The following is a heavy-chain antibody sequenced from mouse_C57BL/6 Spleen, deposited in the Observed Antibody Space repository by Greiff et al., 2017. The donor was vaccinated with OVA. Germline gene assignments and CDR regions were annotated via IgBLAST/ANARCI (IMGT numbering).Heavy chain of an antibody. V-gene: IGHV1-4*01. CDR3: ARYGSYAMDY. D-gene: IGHD2-10*02. Sequence: QLHLQQSGAELARPGASVKMSCKASGYTFTSYTMHWVKQRPGQGLEWIGYINPSSGYTKYNQKFKDKATLTADKSSSTAYMQLSSLTSEDSAVYYCARYGSYAMDYWGQGTSVTVSS. CDR1: GYTFTSYT. J-gene: IGHJ4*01. CDR2: INPSSGYT.